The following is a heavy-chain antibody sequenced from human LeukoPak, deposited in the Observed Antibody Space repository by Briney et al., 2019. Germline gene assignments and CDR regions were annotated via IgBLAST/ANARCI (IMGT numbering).Heavy chain of an antibody. Sequence: GGSLRLSCVVSGFTFTDYAMSWVRQAPGKGLEWVSAISGSGGSTYYADSMKGRFTISRDNSKNTLYLQMNSLRAGDTAVYYCAKVDNDYGDYRFDYWGQGTLVTVSS. CDR3: AKVDNDYGDYRFDY. V-gene: IGHV3-23*01. J-gene: IGHJ4*02. CDR2: ISGSGGST. D-gene: IGHD4-17*01. CDR1: GFTFTDYA.